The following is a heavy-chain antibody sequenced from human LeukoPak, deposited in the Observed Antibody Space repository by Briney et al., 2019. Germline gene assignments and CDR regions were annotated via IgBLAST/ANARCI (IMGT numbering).Heavy chain of an antibody. CDR2: IYYSGST. V-gene: IGHV4-59*01. J-gene: IGHJ3*02. CDR1: GGSISSYY. D-gene: IGHD3-3*01. CDR3: ARVRVVMRAFDI. Sequence: PSETLSLTCTGFGGSISSYYWSWIRQPPGNGLEWVGYIYYSGSTNYNPSLKSRVTISVDTSKNQFSLKLSSVTAADTAVYYCARVRVVMRAFDIWGQGTMVTVSS.